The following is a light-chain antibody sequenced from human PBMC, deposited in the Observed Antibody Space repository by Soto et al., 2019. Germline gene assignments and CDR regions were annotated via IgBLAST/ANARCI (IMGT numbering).Light chain of an antibody. CDR2: EDH. CDR1: SGSIASNY. Sequence: NFMLTQPHSVSGSPGKTVTISCTGSSGSIASNYVQWYQQRPGSAPATVIYEDHQRPSGVPDRFSGSIDSSSNSASLTISGLKTEDEADYYCQSFDSTNVVFGGGTKLTVL. V-gene: IGLV6-57*02. CDR3: QSFDSTNVV. J-gene: IGLJ2*01.